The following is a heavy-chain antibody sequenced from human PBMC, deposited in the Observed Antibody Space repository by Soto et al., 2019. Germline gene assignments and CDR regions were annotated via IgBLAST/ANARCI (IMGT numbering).Heavy chain of an antibody. CDR2: ISRSGSTI. J-gene: IGHJ6*02. V-gene: IGHV3-48*03. CDR3: ARDPSLSSSSYLSYYYGMDV. CDR1: GFTFGTYE. Sequence: EVQLVESGGGLVQPGGSLRLSCAASGFTFGTYEMNWVRQAPGKGLEWDSSISRSGSTIDYADSVKGRFTISRDNAKNSLDLQLNSLRAEDTAVYYCARDPSLSSSSYLSYYYGMDVWGQGTTVTVSS. D-gene: IGHD6-6*01.